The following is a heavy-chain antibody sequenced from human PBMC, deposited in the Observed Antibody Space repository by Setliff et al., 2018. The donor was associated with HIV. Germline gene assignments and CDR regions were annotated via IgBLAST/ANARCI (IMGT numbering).Heavy chain of an antibody. Sequence: KPSETLSLTCSVSGGSISSYSWSWIRQGPGKGLEWIGNIYYGGSANYKPSLKSRVTISTDWHRNQLSLELRSVTAADTAVYYCARDFRYDNSGSLTGFGMDVWGQGTTVTVSS. CDR3: ARDFRYDNSGSLTGFGMDV. J-gene: IGHJ6*02. CDR1: GGSISSYS. V-gene: IGHV4-59*01. D-gene: IGHD3-22*01. CDR2: IYYGGSA.